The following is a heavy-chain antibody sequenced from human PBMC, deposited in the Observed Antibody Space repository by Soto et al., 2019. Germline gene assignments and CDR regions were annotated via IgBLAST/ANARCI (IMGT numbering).Heavy chain of an antibody. D-gene: IGHD2-21*01. Sequence: EVQLVESGGDLVQPGGSLRLSCAASGFTFSTYWMHWVRQAPGKGLVWVSRIKSDGSSKFYADSVKGRFTISRDNAKNTLYIQMNSLRAEDTDVYYCTRGTAPSIPNAFDIWGQGTMVTVSS. CDR2: IKSDGSSK. CDR3: TRGTAPSIPNAFDI. CDR1: GFTFSTYW. V-gene: IGHV3-74*01. J-gene: IGHJ3*02.